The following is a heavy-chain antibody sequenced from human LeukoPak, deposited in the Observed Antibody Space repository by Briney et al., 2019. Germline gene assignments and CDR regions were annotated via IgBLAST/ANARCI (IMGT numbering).Heavy chain of an antibody. Sequence: GGSLRLSCAASGFTFSSYSMNWVRQAPGKGLEWVSSISSSSSYIYYAYSVKGRFTISRDNAKNSLYLQMNSLRAEDTAVYYCARASPYGWPHYYYYYMDVWGKGTTVTVSS. D-gene: IGHD4-17*01. J-gene: IGHJ6*03. V-gene: IGHV3-21*01. CDR1: GFTFSSYS. CDR2: ISSSSSYI. CDR3: ARASPYGWPHYYYYYMDV.